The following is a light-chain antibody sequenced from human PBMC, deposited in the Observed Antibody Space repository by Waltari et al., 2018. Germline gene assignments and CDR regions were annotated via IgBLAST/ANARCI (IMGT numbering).Light chain of an antibody. J-gene: IGKJ1*01. V-gene: IGKV3-15*01. CDR1: QSVSSN. Sequence: EIVMTQSPATLSVSPGERATLSCRASQSVSSNLAWYQQKPGQAPRLLIYGASTRATGIPARFSGSWSGTEFTLTISSMQSEDCAVYYCQQYNNWLRTFGQGTKVEIK. CDR3: QQYNNWLRT. CDR2: GAS.